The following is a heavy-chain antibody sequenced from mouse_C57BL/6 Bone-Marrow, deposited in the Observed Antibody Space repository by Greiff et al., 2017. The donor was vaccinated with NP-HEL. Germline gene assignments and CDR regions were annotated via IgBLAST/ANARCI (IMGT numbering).Heavy chain of an antibody. CDR2: IWTGGGT. CDR1: GFSLTSYA. CDR3: ARNPLRRSPCYAMDY. V-gene: IGHV2-9-1*01. J-gene: IGHJ4*01. Sequence: VQGVESGPGLVAPSQSLSITCTVSGFSLTSYAISWVRQPPGKGLEWLGVIWTGGGTNYNSALKSRLSISKDNSKSQVFLKMNSLQTDDTARYYCARNPLRRSPCYAMDYWGQGTSVTVSS. D-gene: IGHD1-1*01.